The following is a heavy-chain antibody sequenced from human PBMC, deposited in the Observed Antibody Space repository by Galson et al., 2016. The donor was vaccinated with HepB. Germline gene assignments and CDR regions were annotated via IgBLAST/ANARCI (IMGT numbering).Heavy chain of an antibody. D-gene: IGHD3-3*01. CDR3: ARGLDYCVTPICFWSS. J-gene: IGHJ5*01. Sequence: SVKVSCKASGYTFTSYAITWVRQAPGQGLEWMGWIAPDNGNTVYAQRFQGRVTMTTHTSTRTAYMEVTSLRFDDTAVYYCARGLDYCVTPICFWSSWGQGTLVTVSS. CDR1: GYTFTSYA. CDR2: IAPDNGNT. V-gene: IGHV1-18*01.